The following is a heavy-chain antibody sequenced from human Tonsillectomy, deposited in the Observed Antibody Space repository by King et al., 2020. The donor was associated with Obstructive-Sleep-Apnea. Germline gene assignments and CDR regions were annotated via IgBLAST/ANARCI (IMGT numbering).Heavy chain of an antibody. V-gene: IGHV4-38-2*02. CDR1: GYSISSGYY. Sequence: QMQLQESGPGLVKPSETLSLTCTVSGYSISSGYYWGWLRPPPGKGLEWIGSIYHSGSTYYNPSLKSRVTISVDTSKNQFSLKLSSVTATDTAVYYCARAEEAATGPRFDYWGQGTLVTVSS. D-gene: IGHD6-13*01. J-gene: IGHJ4*02. CDR3: ARAEEAATGPRFDY. CDR2: IYHSGST.